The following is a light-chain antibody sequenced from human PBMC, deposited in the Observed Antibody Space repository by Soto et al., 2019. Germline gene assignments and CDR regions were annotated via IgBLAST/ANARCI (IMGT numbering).Light chain of an antibody. CDR1: QSVSTY. J-gene: IGKJ4*01. Sequence: EVVLTQSPGILSLSPGERATLSCRASQSVSTYLAWTQQRPGQPPRLLISGASNRATGIPARFSGSGSGTDFTLTISSLEPEDSAVYYCQQRSNWPLTFGGGTKVDIK. CDR3: QQRSNWPLT. CDR2: GAS. V-gene: IGKV3-11*01.